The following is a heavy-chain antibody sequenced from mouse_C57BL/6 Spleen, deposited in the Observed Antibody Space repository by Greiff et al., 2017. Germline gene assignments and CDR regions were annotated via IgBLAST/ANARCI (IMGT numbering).Heavy chain of an antibody. Sequence: QVQLKQPGAELVKPGASVKLSCKASGYTFTSYWMQWVKQRPGQGLEWIGEIDPSDSYTNYNQKFKGKATLTVDTSSSTGYMQLSNLTSEDSAVYYCARCGITSYFDYWGQGTTLTVSS. CDR3: ARCGITSYFDY. CDR2: IDPSDSYT. D-gene: IGHD2-4*01. J-gene: IGHJ2*01. V-gene: IGHV1-50*01. CDR1: GYTFTSYW.